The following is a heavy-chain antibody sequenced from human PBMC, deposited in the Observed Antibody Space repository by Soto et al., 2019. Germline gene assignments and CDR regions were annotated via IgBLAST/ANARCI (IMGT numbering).Heavy chain of an antibody. CDR2: ISYDGSNK. Sequence: QVQLVESGGGVVQPGRSLRLSCAASGFTFSSYAMNWVRQAPGKGLEWVAVISYDGSNKYYADSVKGRFTISRDNSKNTLYLQMNSLRAEDTAVYYCALIGTTENWFDPWGQGTLVTVSS. CDR1: GFTFSSYA. V-gene: IGHV3-30-3*01. D-gene: IGHD1-7*01. CDR3: ALIGTTENWFDP. J-gene: IGHJ5*02.